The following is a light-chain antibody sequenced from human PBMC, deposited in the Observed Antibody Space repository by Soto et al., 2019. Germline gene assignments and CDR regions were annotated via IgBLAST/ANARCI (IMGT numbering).Light chain of an antibody. CDR3: QQYNYWPWT. J-gene: IGKJ1*01. CDR1: QSVSSN. Sequence: EIVMTQSPATLSVSPGERATLSCRASQSVSSNLAWYQQKPGQAPRLLIYGASTRATGIPARFSGSGSGTEFTLNIGSLQSEDRAVYSCQQYNYWPWTFGQGTKVEIK. CDR2: GAS. V-gene: IGKV3-15*01.